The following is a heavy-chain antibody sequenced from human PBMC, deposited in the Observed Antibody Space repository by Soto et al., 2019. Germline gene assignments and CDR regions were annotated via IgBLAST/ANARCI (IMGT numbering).Heavy chain of an antibody. Sequence: SETLSLTCTVSGDSISSGSYYWNWIRQHPGKGLEWIGYMYYSGSTYYNPSLNNRVTISVDTSKNMFSLRLSAVTAADTAVYYCARGRGYGFGIDYWGQGIVVTVSS. CDR1: GDSISSGSYY. V-gene: IGHV4-31*03. CDR3: ARGRGYGFGIDY. D-gene: IGHD5-18*01. J-gene: IGHJ4*02. CDR2: MYYSGST.